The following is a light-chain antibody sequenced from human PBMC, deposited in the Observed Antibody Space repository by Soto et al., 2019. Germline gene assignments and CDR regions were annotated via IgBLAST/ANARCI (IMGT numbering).Light chain of an antibody. V-gene: IGLV2-14*01. CDR3: GSYSSSSTPFV. CDR2: EVS. Sequence: QSVLTQPASVSGSPGQSITISCTGTSSDVGGYNYVSWYQQHPGKAPELMIYEVSNRPSGVSNRFSGSKSGNTASLIISGLQADDEADYYCGSYSSSSTPFVFGTGTKLTV. J-gene: IGLJ1*01. CDR1: SSDVGGYNY.